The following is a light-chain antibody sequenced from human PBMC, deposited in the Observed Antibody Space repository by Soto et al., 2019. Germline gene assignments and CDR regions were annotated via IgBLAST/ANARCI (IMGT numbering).Light chain of an antibody. V-gene: IGKV3-15*01. CDR2: DAS. Sequence: IVMTHSPFILSVSPGERAPLSCRASQSVGTNLAWYQQKPGQAPRLLIYDASTRATGIPSRFSGSGSGTEFTLTISSLKSEDFAVYYCQQYDNWPRTFGQGTKVDIK. CDR1: QSVGTN. CDR3: QQYDNWPRT. J-gene: IGKJ1*01.